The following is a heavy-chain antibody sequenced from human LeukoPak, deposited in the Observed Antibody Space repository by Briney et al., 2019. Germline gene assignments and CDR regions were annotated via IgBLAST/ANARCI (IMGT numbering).Heavy chain of an antibody. CDR2: INHSGST. Sequence: MTSETLSLTCAVYGGSFSGYYWSWIRQPPGKGLEWIGEINHSGSTNYNPSLKSRVTISVDTSNNQFSLKLSSVTAADTAVYYCARIFGAYNWFDPWGQGTLVTVSS. D-gene: IGHD3-16*01. J-gene: IGHJ5*02. CDR3: ARIFGAYNWFDP. V-gene: IGHV4-34*01. CDR1: GGSFSGYY.